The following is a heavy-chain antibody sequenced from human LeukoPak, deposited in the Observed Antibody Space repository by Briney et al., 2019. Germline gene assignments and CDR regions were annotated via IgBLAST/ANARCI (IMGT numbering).Heavy chain of an antibody. D-gene: IGHD5-12*01. J-gene: IGHJ6*02. V-gene: IGHV1-2*02. CDR1: GYTFTGYY. Sequence: ASVKVSCKASGYTFTGYYMHWVRQAPGQGLEWMGWNNPNSGGTNYAQKFQGRVTMTRDTSISTAYMELSRLRSDDTAVYYCAYDSGYDILGMDVWGQGTTVTVSS. CDR3: AYDSGYDILGMDV. CDR2: NNPNSGGT.